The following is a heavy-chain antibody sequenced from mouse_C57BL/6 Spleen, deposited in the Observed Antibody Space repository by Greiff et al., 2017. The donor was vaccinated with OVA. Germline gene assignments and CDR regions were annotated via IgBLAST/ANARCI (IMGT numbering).Heavy chain of an antibody. CDR2: INPNNGGT. CDR3: ARSEPPYYFDY. Sequence: SGPELVKPGASVKMSCKASGYTFTDYNMHWVKQSHGKSLEWIGYINPNNGGTSYNQKFKGKATLTVNNSSSTAYMELRSLTSEDSAVYYCARSEPPYYFDYWGQGTTLTVSS. V-gene: IGHV1-22*01. CDR1: GYTFTDYN. J-gene: IGHJ2*01.